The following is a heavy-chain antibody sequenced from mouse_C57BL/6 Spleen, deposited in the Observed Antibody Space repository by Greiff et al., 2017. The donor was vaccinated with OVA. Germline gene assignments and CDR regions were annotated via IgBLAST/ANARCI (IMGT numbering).Heavy chain of an antibody. Sequence: VQLQQPGAELVKPGASVKMSCKASGYTFTSYWITWVKQRPGQGLEWIGDIYPGSGSTNYNEKFKSKATLTVDTSSSTAYMQLSSLTSEDSAVYYCATGGSSSYYFDYWGQGTTLTVSS. CDR2: IYPGSGST. V-gene: IGHV1-55*01. J-gene: IGHJ2*01. CDR3: ATGGSSSYYFDY. D-gene: IGHD1-1*01. CDR1: GYTFTSYW.